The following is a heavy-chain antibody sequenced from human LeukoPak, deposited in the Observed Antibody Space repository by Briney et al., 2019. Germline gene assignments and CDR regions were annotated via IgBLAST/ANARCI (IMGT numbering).Heavy chain of an antibody. CDR2: INPKSGAT. Sequence: ASVKVSCKASGGTFRSYAISWVRQAPGAGLEWMGLINPKSGATNYEKRFQGWVTMTRDTSMSTAYLELSRLTSDDTAVYYCARVVYSFGYCDSTTWPNWFDPWGQGSLVIVSS. CDR3: ARVVYSFGYCDSTTWPNWFDP. CDR1: GGTFRSYA. D-gene: IGHD2/OR15-2a*01. V-gene: IGHV1-2*04. J-gene: IGHJ5*02.